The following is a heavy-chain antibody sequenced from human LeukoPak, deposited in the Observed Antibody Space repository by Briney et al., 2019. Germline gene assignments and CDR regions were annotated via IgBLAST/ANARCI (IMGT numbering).Heavy chain of an antibody. J-gene: IGHJ4*02. CDR3: AKFGIQLWSHFDY. Sequence: SETLSLTCTVSGGSISSYYWSWIRQPPGKGLEWIGYIYYSGSTNYNPSLKSRVTISVDTSKNQFSLKLSSVTAADTAVYYCAKFGIQLWSHFDYWGQGTLVTVSS. V-gene: IGHV4-59*08. D-gene: IGHD5-18*01. CDR1: GGSISSYY. CDR2: IYYSGST.